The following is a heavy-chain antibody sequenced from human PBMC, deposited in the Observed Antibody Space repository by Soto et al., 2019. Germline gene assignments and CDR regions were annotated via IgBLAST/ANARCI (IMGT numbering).Heavy chain of an antibody. CDR3: ARDGMVSGWYTYYGMDV. V-gene: IGHV4-59*01. Sequence: PSETLSLTCTVSGGSISSYYWSWIRQPPGKGLEWIGYIYYSGSTNYNPSLKGRVTISVDTSKNQFSLKLSSVTAADTAVYYCARDGMVSGWYTYYGMDVWGQGTTVTVSS. CDR1: GGSISSYY. J-gene: IGHJ6*02. D-gene: IGHD6-19*01. CDR2: IYYSGST.